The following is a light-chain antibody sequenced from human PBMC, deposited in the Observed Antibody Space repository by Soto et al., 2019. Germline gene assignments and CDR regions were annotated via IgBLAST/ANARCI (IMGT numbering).Light chain of an antibody. CDR2: GNS. Sequence: QSVLTQPPSVSGAPGQRVTISCTGSSSNIGAGYDVHWYQQLPGTAPKLLIYGNSNRPSGVPDRFSGSKSGTSASRAITGLQDEDEADYYCQSYDSSLSAVVFGGGTKLTVL. CDR1: SSNIGAGYD. J-gene: IGLJ2*01. V-gene: IGLV1-40*01. CDR3: QSYDSSLSAVV.